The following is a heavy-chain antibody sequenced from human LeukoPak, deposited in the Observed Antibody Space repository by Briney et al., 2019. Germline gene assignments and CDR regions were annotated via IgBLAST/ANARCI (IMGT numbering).Heavy chain of an antibody. CDR1: GGSISSSAYY. J-gene: IGHJ4*02. CDR2: IYYSEST. Sequence: SETLSLTCTVSGGSISSSAYYWGWIRQPPGKGLEWIGSIYYSESTSYNPSLMSRVTISVDASRSQFFLELYSVTAADTAVYYCVRCPPGYFDYWGQGTLVSVSS. V-gene: IGHV4-39*01. CDR3: VRCPPGYFDY.